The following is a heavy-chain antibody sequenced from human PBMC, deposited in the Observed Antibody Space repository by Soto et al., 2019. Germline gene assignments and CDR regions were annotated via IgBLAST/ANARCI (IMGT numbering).Heavy chain of an antibody. CDR2: IIHGGST. CDR3: ARGEPMRLYSSSWYYFDH. CDR1: DGSFSGYY. Sequence: QVQLQQWGAGLLKPSETLSLTCAVYDGSFSGYYWSWIRQSPGKGLEWIGEIIHGGSTNYNPSLKSRVTVSLDTSKSQFSLKLSSVTAADTAVYYCARGEPMRLYSSSWYYFDHWGQGTLVTVSS. D-gene: IGHD6-13*01. J-gene: IGHJ4*02. V-gene: IGHV4-34*01.